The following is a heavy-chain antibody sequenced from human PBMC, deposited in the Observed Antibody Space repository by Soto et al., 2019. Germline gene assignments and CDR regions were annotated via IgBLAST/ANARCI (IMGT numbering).Heavy chain of an antibody. D-gene: IGHD6-13*01. J-gene: IGHJ4*02. CDR2: ISGSGGRT. CDR3: AKGPYSSSWFPPDY. CDR1: GFTFSSYA. V-gene: IGHV3-23*01. Sequence: GGSLRLFFADSGFTFSSYAMSWVRQAPGKGLEWVSAISGSGGRTYYADAVKGRFTVSRDNSKNTLYLQMNSLRAEDTAVYYCAKGPYSSSWFPPDYWGQGSLVTVSS.